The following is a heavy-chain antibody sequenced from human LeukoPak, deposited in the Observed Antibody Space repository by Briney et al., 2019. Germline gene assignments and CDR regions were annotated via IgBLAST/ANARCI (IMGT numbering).Heavy chain of an antibody. D-gene: IGHD3-22*01. CDR2: IYTSGTT. CDR1: GDSLISGGYY. J-gene: IGHJ4*02. CDR3: ASLGYSRHYFDH. Sequence: SETLSLTCTVSGDSLISGGYYWSWIRQPAGKGLEWIGRIYTSGTTHYNPSLKSRVTISVDTSKNQFSLKLSSVTAADTAVYYCASLGYSRHYFDHWGQGTLVTVSS. V-gene: IGHV4-61*02.